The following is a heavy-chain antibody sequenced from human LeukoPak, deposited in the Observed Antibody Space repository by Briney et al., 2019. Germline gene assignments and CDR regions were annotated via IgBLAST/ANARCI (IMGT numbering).Heavy chain of an antibody. J-gene: IGHJ4*02. CDR2: INHSGST. D-gene: IGHD3-22*01. CDR3: ARARDSSGYSTFDY. Sequence: SETLSLTCAVYGGSFSGYYWSWIRQPPGKGLEWIGEINHSGSTNYNPSLKSRVTISVDKSKNQFSLKLSSVTAADTAVYYCARARDSSGYSTFDYWGQGTLVTVSS. CDR1: GGSFSGYY. V-gene: IGHV4-34*01.